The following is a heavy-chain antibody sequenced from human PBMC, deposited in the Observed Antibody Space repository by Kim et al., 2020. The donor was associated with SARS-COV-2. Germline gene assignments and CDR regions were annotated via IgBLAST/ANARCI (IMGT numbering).Heavy chain of an antibody. V-gene: IGHV5-10-1*01. J-gene: IGHJ6*02. Sequence: GESLKISCKGSGDSFTSYWISWVRQMSGKGLEWMGRFDPSDSYTKYSPSFQGHVTISADKSISTAYLQWSSLKASDTAMYYCASHWRLVATIGVDQYGMDVWGQRTTVTVSS. CDR1: GDSFTSYW. CDR3: ASHWRLVATIGVDQYGMDV. D-gene: IGHD5-12*01. CDR2: FDPSDSYT.